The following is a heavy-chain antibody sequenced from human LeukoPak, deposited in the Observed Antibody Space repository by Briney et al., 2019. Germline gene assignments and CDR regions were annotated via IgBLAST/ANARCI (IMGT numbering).Heavy chain of an antibody. J-gene: IGHJ4*02. CDR3: VRGGIVGTTARIPLFDY. D-gene: IGHD1-26*01. CDR1: GASISGYY. CDR2: IHSTGST. V-gene: IGHV4-59*01. Sequence: SETLSPTCTVSGASISGYYWSWIRQSPGKTLEWIGYIHSTGSTNYNPSLKSRVTMSVDTSKNQFSLKLSSVTAADTAVYYCVRGGIVGTTARIPLFDYWGQGTLVTVSS.